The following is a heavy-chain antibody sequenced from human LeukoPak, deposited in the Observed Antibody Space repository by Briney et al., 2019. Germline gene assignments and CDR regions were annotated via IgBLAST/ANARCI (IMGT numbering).Heavy chain of an antibody. Sequence: GGSLRLSCAASGFTFSSYAMSWVRQAPGKGLEWVSAISGSGGSTYYADSVKGRFTISRDNSKNTLYLQMNSLRAEDTAVYYCAKALDDFWSGYGDLGYWGQGTLVTVSS. CDR3: AKALDDFWSGYGDLGY. J-gene: IGHJ4*02. D-gene: IGHD3-3*01. V-gene: IGHV3-23*01. CDR1: GFTFSSYA. CDR2: ISGSGGST.